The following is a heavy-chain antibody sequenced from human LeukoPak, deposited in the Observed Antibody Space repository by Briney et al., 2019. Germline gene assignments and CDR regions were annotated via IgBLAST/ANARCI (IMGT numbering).Heavy chain of an antibody. D-gene: IGHD6-6*01. CDR3: ARGRSSIAALL. CDR2: IYYSGST. CDR1: GGSISSGDYY. Sequence: SETLSLTCTVSGGSISSGDYYWSWIRQPPGKGLEWIGYIYYSGSTYYNPSLKSRVTISVDTSKNQFSLKLSSVTAADTAVYYCARGRSSIAALLWGQGTLVTVSS. J-gene: IGHJ4*02. V-gene: IGHV4-30-4*08.